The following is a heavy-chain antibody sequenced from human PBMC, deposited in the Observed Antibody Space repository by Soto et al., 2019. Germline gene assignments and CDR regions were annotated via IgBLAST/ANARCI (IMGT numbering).Heavy chain of an antibody. Sequence: GSGPPLANPTRTLPLTCPFSGCSLSTSGMCVSWISQPPGKALEWLALIDWDDDKYYSTSLKTRLTISKDTSKNQVVLTMTNMDPADTATYYCARAYLTTVNTLDYWGQGTLVTVSS. CDR2: IDWDDDK. CDR1: GCSLSTSGMC. D-gene: IGHD4-17*01. V-gene: IGHV2-70*01. J-gene: IGHJ4*02. CDR3: ARAYLTTVNTLDY.